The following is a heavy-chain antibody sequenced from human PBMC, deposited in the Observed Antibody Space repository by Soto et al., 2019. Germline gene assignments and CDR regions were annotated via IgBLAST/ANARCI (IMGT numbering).Heavy chain of an antibody. CDR2: ISAYNGKT. J-gene: IGHJ1*01. D-gene: IGHD5-12*01. V-gene: IGHV1-18*01. Sequence: QVQLVQSGAEVKRPGASVKVSCKASGYTFTGYAFSWVRQAPGQGLEWMGWISAYNGKTIYSQKLQGRVTMTTDTSTSTVYLEVRSLGSDDTAVYFCARCSSGSGDDVLFLKYWGQGTLVTVSS. CDR3: ARCSSGSGDDVLFLKY. CDR1: GYTFTGYA.